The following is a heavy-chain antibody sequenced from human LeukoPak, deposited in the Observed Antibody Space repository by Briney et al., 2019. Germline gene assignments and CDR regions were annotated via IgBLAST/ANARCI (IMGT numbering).Heavy chain of an antibody. V-gene: IGHV3-66*01. J-gene: IGHJ4*02. CDR2: IYSGGST. D-gene: IGHD3-16*02. Sequence: RGSLRLSCAASGFTVSSNYMSWVRQAPGKGLGWVSVIYSGGSTYCADSVKGRFTISRDSSKNTLYLQMNSLRAEDTAVYYCARDPVSAISRWGQGTLVTVSS. CDR1: GFTVSSNY. CDR3: ARDPVSAISR.